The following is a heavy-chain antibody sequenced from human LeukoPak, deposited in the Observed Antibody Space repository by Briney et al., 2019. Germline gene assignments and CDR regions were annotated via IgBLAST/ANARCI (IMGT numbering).Heavy chain of an antibody. J-gene: IGHJ3*02. V-gene: IGHV1-46*01. CDR1: GYTFTNFY. Sequence: GASVKVSCKASGYTFTNFYLHWVRQAPGQGLEWMGIINPTTGSTTYAQKLQGRVTMTRDMSTSTVYMKLSSLRSEDTAVYFCARDLNPQGIGMRAFDIWGQGTMVTASS. CDR2: INPTTGST. CDR3: ARDLNPQGIGMRAFDI. D-gene: IGHD1-14*01.